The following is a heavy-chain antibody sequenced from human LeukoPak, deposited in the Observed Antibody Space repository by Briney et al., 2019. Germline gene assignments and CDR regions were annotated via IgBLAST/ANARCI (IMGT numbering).Heavy chain of an antibody. J-gene: IGHJ4*02. CDR1: GFTFSSYG. D-gene: IGHD5-24*01. CDR2: ISYDGSNK. CDR3: AKEVDGDVYEPYFDY. Sequence: PGGSLRLSCAASGFTFSSYGMHWVRQAPGKGLEWVAVISYDGSNKYYADSVKGRFTISRDNSKNTLYLQMNSLSAEDTAVYYCAKEVDGDVYEPYFDYWGQGTLVTVSS. V-gene: IGHV3-30*18.